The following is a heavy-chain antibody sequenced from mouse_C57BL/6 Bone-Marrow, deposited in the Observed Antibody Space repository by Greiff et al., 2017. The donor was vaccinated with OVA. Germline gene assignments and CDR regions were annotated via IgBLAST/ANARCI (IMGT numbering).Heavy chain of an antibody. J-gene: IGHJ2*01. CDR3: ARAYYYGSSYEFDY. CDR2: IHPNSGST. Sequence: VQLQQPGAELVKPGASVKLSCKASGYTFTSYWMHWVKQRPGQGLEWIGMIHPNSGSTNYNEKFKSKATLTVDKSSSTAYMQLSSLTSEDSAVYYCARAYYYGSSYEFDYWGQGTTLTVSS. V-gene: IGHV1-64*01. CDR1: GYTFTSYW. D-gene: IGHD1-1*01.